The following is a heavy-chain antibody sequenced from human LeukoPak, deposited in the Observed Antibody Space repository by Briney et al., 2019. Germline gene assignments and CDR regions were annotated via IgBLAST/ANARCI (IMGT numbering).Heavy chain of an antibody. CDR1: GASIGSYY. D-gene: IGHD3-10*01. Sequence: KPSETLSLTCTVSGASIGSYYWNWIRQPPGKRLEWIGNIYNSGSTNYNPSLKSRVTISVDTSKNQFSLKVSSVSAADTAVYYCARGDGFLFYWGQGTLVTVSS. CDR2: IYNSGST. CDR3: ARGDGFLFY. V-gene: IGHV4-59*01. J-gene: IGHJ4*02.